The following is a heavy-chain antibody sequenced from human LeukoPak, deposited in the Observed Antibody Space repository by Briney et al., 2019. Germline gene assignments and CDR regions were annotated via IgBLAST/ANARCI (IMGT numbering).Heavy chain of an antibody. CDR3: TTNPYDRSGYHI. CDR1: GLTFTKAW. J-gene: IGHJ3*02. Sequence: GGSLRLSCAASGLTFTKAWMTWVRQAPGEGLEWVGRIKSNTDGGATDYAAPVKGRFTISRDDSKNTLYLQMNSLKTEDTAVYYCTTNPYDRSGYHIWGQGTMVTVSS. V-gene: IGHV3-15*01. D-gene: IGHD3-22*01. CDR2: IKSNTDGGAT.